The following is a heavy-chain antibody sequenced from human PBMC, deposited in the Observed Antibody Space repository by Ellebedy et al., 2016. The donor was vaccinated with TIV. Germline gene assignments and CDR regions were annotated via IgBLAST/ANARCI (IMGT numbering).Heavy chain of an antibody. V-gene: IGHV3-48*02. CDR1: EFIFSNHG. CDR2: ISSGSDTT. D-gene: IGHD6-19*01. Sequence: PGGSLRLSCAASEFIFSNHGMNWVRQAPGKGLEWVSHISSGSDTTYYADSVKGRFVSSSVNAKNSVDLQMNSLRDEDTAVYYCVRSGRNIRYSSGWNDLDYWGQGALVTVSP. CDR3: VRSGRNIRYSSGWNDLDY. J-gene: IGHJ4*02.